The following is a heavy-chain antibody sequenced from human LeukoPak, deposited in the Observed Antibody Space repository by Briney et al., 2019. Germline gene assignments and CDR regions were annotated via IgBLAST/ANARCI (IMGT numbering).Heavy chain of an antibody. CDR3: GRDNSVGETAWWFDP. Sequence: ASVTVSCKASGYSFTSYYMHWVRQAPGQGLEWMGFINPSGSSAAYAQKFQGRLTITRDMFTSTDYMELTSLTSDDTAVYYCGRDNSVGETAWWFDPWGQGTLVTVSS. CDR2: INPSGSSA. V-gene: IGHV1-46*01. CDR1: GYSFTSYY. D-gene: IGHD1-26*01. J-gene: IGHJ5*02.